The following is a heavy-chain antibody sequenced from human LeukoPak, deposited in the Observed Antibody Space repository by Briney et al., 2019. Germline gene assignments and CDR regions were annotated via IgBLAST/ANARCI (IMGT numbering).Heavy chain of an antibody. CDR3: AAAPLYGSGSYYNGHDAFDI. Sequence: ASVKVSCKASGYTFTGYGISWVRQAPGQGLEWMGWISAYNGNTNYAQKLQGRVTMTTDTSTSTAYMELRSLRSDDTAVYYCAAAPLYGSGSYYNGHDAFDIWGQGTMVTVSS. CDR2: ISAYNGNT. V-gene: IGHV1-18*01. J-gene: IGHJ3*02. CDR1: GYTFTGYG. D-gene: IGHD3-10*01.